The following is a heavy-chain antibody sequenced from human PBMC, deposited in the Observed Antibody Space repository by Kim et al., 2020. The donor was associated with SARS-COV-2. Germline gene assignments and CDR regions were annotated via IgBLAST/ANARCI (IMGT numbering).Heavy chain of an antibody. CDR1: GYSFTSYG. CDR2: ISAYNGNT. D-gene: IGHD1-20*01. V-gene: IGHV1-18*01. J-gene: IGHJ5*02. Sequence: ASVKVSCKASGYSFTSYGISWVRQAPGQGLEWMGWISAYNGNTNYAQKFQGRVTMTTDTSTSTAYMELRSLRSDDTAVYFCARDPRYTSRWSDYNWFDPWGQGTLVTVSS. CDR3: ARDPRYTSRWSDYNWFDP.